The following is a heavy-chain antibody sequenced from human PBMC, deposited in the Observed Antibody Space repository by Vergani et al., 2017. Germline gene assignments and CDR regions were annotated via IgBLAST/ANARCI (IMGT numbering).Heavy chain of an antibody. CDR3: ARLIXRLFWSGYSNWFDP. CDR2: IYYSGST. CDR1: GGSISSGGYY. V-gene: IGHV4-31*03. D-gene: IGHD3-3*01. J-gene: IGHJ5*02. Sequence: QVQLQESGPGLVKPSQTLSLTCTVSGGSISSGGYYWSWIRQHPGKGLEWIGYIYYSGSTYYNPSLKSRVTISVDTSKNQFSLKLSSVTAADTAVYYCARLIXRLFWSGYSNWFDPWGQGTLVTVSS.